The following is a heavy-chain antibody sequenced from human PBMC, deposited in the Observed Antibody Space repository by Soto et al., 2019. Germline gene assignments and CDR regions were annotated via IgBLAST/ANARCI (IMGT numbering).Heavy chain of an antibody. D-gene: IGHD1-1*01. J-gene: IGHJ6*02. CDR3: ARTTDGGYYYYGMDV. Sequence: SVKVDCKAAGGTFSSYAISWVRQAPGQGLEWMGGIIPIFGTANYAQKFQGRVTITADESTSTAYMELSSLRSEDTAVYYCARTTDGGYYYYGMDVWGQGTTVTVSS. CDR2: IIPIFGTA. V-gene: IGHV1-69*13. CDR1: GGTFSSYA.